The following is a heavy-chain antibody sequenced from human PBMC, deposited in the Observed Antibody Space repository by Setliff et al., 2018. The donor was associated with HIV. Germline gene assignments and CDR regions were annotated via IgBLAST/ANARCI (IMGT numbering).Heavy chain of an antibody. V-gene: IGHV1-18*01. CDR1: GYAFSSYG. CDR2: IHPYTGDT. D-gene: IGHD3-16*01. Sequence: GASVKVSCKALGYAFSSYGINWLRQAPGQGLEWMGWIHPYTGDTDQGQKVQGRLTMTTDTSTNTAYMELTSLRSDDTAVYYCARGSKGGFFDYWGQGTLVTVSS. CDR3: ARGSKGGFFDY. J-gene: IGHJ4*02.